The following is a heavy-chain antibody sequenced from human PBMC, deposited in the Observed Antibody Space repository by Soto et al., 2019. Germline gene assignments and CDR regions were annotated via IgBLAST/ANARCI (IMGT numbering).Heavy chain of an antibody. V-gene: IGHV4-59*01. CDR2: IYYSGST. CDR3: ARDAYSSGWSEGGSYNWFDP. CDR1: GGSISSYY. D-gene: IGHD6-19*01. J-gene: IGHJ5*02. Sequence: SETLSLTCTVSGGSISSYYWSWNRQPPGKGLEWIGYIYYSGSTNYNPSLKSRVTISVDTSKNQFSLKLSSVTAADTAVYYCARDAYSSGWSEGGSYNWFDPWGQGTLVTVSS.